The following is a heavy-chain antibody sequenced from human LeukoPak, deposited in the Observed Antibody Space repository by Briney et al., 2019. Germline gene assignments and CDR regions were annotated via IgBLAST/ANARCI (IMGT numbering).Heavy chain of an antibody. D-gene: IGHD1-1*01. V-gene: IGHV3-7*04. CDR2: IHPEGNEK. CDR3: ARGDDFSGDH. Sequence: GGSLRLSXATSGFSFSNFWMGWVRQAPGRGLQWVANIHPEGNEKYHVESVKGRFIISRDNARNLLFLQMNGLRVEDTAVYYCARGDDFSGDHWGQGTLVTVSS. CDR1: GFSFSNFW. J-gene: IGHJ4*02.